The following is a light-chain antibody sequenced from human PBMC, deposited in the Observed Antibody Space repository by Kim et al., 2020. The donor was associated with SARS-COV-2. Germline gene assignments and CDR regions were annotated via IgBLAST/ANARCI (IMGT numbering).Light chain of an antibody. V-gene: IGLV3-9*01. CDR1: NIGSKN. CDR2: RDS. Sequence: SYELTQPLSVSVALGQTARITCGGNNIGSKNVHWYQQKPGQAPVLVIYRDSNRPAGIPERFSGSNSGNMATLTISRAQAGDEADYYCQVWDSSTYVFGTGTKVNVL. J-gene: IGLJ1*01. CDR3: QVWDSSTYV.